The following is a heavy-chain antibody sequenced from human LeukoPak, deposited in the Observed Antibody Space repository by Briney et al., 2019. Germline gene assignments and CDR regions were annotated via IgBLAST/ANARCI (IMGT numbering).Heavy chain of an antibody. CDR3: ARVGGVYCSGGSCYNWFDP. D-gene: IGHD2-15*01. CDR2: ISAYNGNT. V-gene: IGHV1-18*01. Sequence: ASVKVSCTASGYTFTSYGISWVRQAPGQGLEWMGWISAYNGNTNYAQKLQGRVTMTTDTSTSTAYMELRSLRSDDTAVYYCARVGGVYCSGGSCYNWFDPWGQGTLVTVSS. CDR1: GYTFTSYG. J-gene: IGHJ5*02.